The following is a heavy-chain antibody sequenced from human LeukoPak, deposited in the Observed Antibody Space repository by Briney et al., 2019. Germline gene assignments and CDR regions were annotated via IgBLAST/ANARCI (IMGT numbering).Heavy chain of an antibody. CDR3: ARGTLNIPGEHGAFDY. CDR1: GFTFSSYA. CDR2: ISTSSSYI. J-gene: IGHJ4*02. D-gene: IGHD1-14*01. V-gene: IGHV3-21*01. Sequence: GGSLRLSCAASGFTFSSYAMNWVRQAPGKGLEWVSSISTSSSYIHYADSVKGRFTISRDNAKNSLYLQMNSLRAEDTAVYYCARGTLNIPGEHGAFDYWGQGTLVTVSS.